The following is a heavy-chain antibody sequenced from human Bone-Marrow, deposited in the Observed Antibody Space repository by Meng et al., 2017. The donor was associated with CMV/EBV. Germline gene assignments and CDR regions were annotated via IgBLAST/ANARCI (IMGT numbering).Heavy chain of an antibody. CDR1: GYTFTSYY. Sequence: ASVKVSCKASGYTFTSYYMHWVRQAPGQGLEWMGIINPSGGSTSYAQKFQGRVTMTRDTSTSTVYMELSSLRSEDTAVYYCATTFPYRGYYYGMDVWGQGTTVTVSS. J-gene: IGHJ6*02. D-gene: IGHD2-2*01. V-gene: IGHV1-46*01. CDR3: ATTFPYRGYYYGMDV. CDR2: INPSGGST.